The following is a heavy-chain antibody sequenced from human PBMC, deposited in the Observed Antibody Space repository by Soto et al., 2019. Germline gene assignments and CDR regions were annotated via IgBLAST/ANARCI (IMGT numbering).Heavy chain of an antibody. CDR3: ARSFGWYAIDQ. J-gene: IGHJ4*02. CDR1: SASIISEQR. V-gene: IGHV4-4*02. CDR2: IHHSGST. Sequence: QMQLQESGPGLVKPSETLSLTCAVSSASIISEQRWSWVRQPPGKGLEWIGEIHHSGSTNNNPSLRSRVTMSADKAKNQFTLHPNSVTAADTAVYYCARSFGWYAIDQWGQGTLVIVSS. D-gene: IGHD6-19*01.